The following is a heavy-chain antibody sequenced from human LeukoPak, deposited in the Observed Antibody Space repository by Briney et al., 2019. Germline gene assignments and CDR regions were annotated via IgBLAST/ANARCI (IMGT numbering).Heavy chain of an antibody. Sequence: GGSLRLSCAASGFTFHNYAMSWVRQAPGKGLEWVSSIISSGGNTYYADSVTGRFSISRANSKKTLSLQMNSQRAEDTSTDYCAYEFGELFPLGFAPCGQGTLVTVSS. CDR3: AYEFGELFPLGFAP. D-gene: IGHD3-10*01. J-gene: IGHJ5*02. CDR2: IISSGGNT. V-gene: IGHV3-23*01. CDR1: GFTFHNYA.